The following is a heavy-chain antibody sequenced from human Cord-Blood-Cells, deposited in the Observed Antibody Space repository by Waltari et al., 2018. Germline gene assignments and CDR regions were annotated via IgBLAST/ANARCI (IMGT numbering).Heavy chain of an antibody. CDR1: GGTFSSYA. CDR2: LIPILGIT. Sequence: QVQLVQSGAEVKKPGTSVKVSCKASGGTFSSYAISWVRQAPGQGLEWMGGLIPILGITNYAQKIQCRVTISAGESTSTAYMELRSLRSEDTAVYYCARAVEGGSYLAYWGQGTLVTVSS. V-gene: IGHV1-69*04. CDR3: ARAVEGGSYLAY. D-gene: IGHD1-26*01. J-gene: IGHJ4*02.